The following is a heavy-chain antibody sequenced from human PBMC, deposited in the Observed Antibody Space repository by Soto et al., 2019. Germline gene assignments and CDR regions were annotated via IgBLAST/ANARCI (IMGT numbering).Heavy chain of an antibody. CDR2: IYYSGST. D-gene: IGHD2-8*02. Sequence: SETLSLTCTVSGGSISSGDYYWSWIRQPPGKGLEWIGYIYYSGSTYYNPSLKSRVTISVDTSKNQFSLKLSSVTAADTAVYYCARVCRYWPTYYYYGMDVWGQGTTVTVSS. CDR1: GGSISSGDYY. CDR3: ARVCRYWPTYYYYGMDV. V-gene: IGHV4-30-4*01. J-gene: IGHJ6*02.